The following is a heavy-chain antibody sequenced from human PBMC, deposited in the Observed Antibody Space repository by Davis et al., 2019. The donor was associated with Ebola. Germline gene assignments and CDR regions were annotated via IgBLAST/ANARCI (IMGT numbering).Heavy chain of an antibody. J-gene: IGHJ3*02. D-gene: IGHD3-10*01. Sequence: SETLSLTCTVSGGSISSFYWNWIRQPPGKGLEWGGSIYYTGSTNYNPSLKSRVTISIDTSNTQFSLRLSSVTAADTAVYYCAGSSGPSDIWGQGTMVTVSS. CDR3: AGSSGPSDI. CDR2: IYYTGST. V-gene: IGHV4-59*08. CDR1: GGSISSFY.